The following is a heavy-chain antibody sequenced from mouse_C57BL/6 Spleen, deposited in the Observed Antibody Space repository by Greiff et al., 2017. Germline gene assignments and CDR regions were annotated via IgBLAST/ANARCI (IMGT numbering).Heavy chain of an antibody. CDR1: GYTFTEYS. J-gene: IGHJ2*01. Sequence: VQLQQPGAELVKPGASVKLSCKASGYTFTEYSIHWVKQRSGQGLEWIGWFYPGSGSIKYNEKFKDKATLTADKSSSTVYMELSRLTSDDSAVYFGAQTETPDGIDYWGQGTTLTVSS. CDR2: FYPGSGSI. D-gene: IGHD2-1*01. V-gene: IGHV1-62-2*01. CDR3: AQTETPDGIDY.